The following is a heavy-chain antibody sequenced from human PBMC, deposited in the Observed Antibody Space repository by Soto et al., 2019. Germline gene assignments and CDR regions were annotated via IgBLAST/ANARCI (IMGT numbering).Heavy chain of an antibody. V-gene: IGHV3-9*01. Sequence: GGSLGLSCVASGITFDEYAMHWVRQAPGKGLEWVSSIRWNSGTVGYADSVKGRFTISRDNAKNSLYLQMNSLRAEDTALYYCAKVKKRRGDSSSLVWGKGTKLTGAS. J-gene: IGHJ6*03. CDR1: GITFDEYA. D-gene: IGHD2-21*02. CDR3: AKVKKRRGDSSSLV. CDR2: IRWNSGTV.